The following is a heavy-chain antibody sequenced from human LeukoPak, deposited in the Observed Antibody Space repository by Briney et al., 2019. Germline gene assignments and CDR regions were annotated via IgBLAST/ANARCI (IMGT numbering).Heavy chain of an antibody. CDR3: ARPFPTYSSSWYYVGY. Sequence: GGSLRLSCAASGFTFSSYAMHWVRQAPGKGLEWVAVISYDGSSKYYADSVKGRFTISRDNSKNTLYLQMNSLRAEDTAVYYCARPFPTYSSSWYYVGYWGQGTLVTVSS. CDR1: GFTFSSYA. V-gene: IGHV3-30-3*01. CDR2: ISYDGSSK. J-gene: IGHJ4*02. D-gene: IGHD6-13*01.